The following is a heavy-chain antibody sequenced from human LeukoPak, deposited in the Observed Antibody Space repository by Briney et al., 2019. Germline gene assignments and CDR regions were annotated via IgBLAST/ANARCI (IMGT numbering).Heavy chain of an antibody. Sequence: SETLSLTCAVYGGSFSGYYWSWIRQPPGKGLEWIGEINHSGSTNYNPPLKNRVTISVDTSKNQFSLKLSSVTAADTAVYYCARGLRFLEWLPRSYYYYGMDVWGQGTTVTVSS. D-gene: IGHD3-3*01. CDR3: ARGLRFLEWLPRSYYYYGMDV. V-gene: IGHV4-34*01. J-gene: IGHJ6*02. CDR1: GGSFSGYY. CDR2: INHSGST.